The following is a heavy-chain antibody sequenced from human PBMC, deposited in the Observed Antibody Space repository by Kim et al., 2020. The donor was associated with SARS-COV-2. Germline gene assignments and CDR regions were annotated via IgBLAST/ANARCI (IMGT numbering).Heavy chain of an antibody. CDR1: GFTFSSYS. V-gene: IGHV3-21*04. Sequence: GGSLRLSCAASGFTFSSYSMNWVRQAPGKGLEWVSSISSSSSYIYYAASAKGRFTIARDNAKNSLYLQMNSLRPEDTAVYYCSREKSYYSSYYGMDVWG. J-gene: IGHJ6*02. CDR3: SREKSYYSSYYGMDV. D-gene: IGHD6-13*01. CDR2: ISSSSSYI.